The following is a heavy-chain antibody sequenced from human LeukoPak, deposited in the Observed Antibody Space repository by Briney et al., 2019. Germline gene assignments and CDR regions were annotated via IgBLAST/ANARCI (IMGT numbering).Heavy chain of an antibody. V-gene: IGHV4-31*03. CDR2: IYYSGST. D-gene: IGHD6-19*01. CDR3: ARNCTAMAGICNWFDP. CDR1: GGSISSGGYY. Sequence: SETLSLTCTVSGGSISSGGYYWSWIRQHPGKGLEWIGYIYYSGSTYYNPSLKSRVTISVDTSKNQFSLKLSSVTAADTAVYYCARNCTAMAGICNWFDPWGQGTLVTVSS. J-gene: IGHJ5*02.